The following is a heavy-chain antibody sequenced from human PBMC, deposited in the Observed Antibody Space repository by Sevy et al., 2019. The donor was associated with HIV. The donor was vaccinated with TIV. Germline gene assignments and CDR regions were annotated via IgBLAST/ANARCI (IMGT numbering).Heavy chain of an antibody. CDR2: ISYDGINK. J-gene: IGHJ1*01. D-gene: IGHD1-1*01. V-gene: IGHV3-30-3*01. CDR1: GFTFSSYS. Sequence: GGSLRLSCATSGFTFSSYSMHWVRQAPGKGLEWVATISYDGINKHYAHSVKGRFTISRDNFKNSLSLQMNSLRAEDTAVYFCALERLSSDVAAYFQNWGQGTLVTVSS. CDR3: ALERLSSDVAAYFQN.